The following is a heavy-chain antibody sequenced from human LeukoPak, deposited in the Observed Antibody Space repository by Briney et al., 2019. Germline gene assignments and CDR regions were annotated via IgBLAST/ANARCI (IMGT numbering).Heavy chain of an antibody. CDR1: RGTFSRYA. V-gene: IGHV1-69*05. J-gene: IGHJ3*02. D-gene: IGHD6-13*01. CDR3: ARGIPTTIAGSAFDI. Sequence: SVKVSCKASRGTFSRYAISWVRHAPRQGLEWMVGIIPIFGTANYAQKFQGRVTITTDESTSTAYMELSSLRSEDTAVYYCARGIPTTIAGSAFDIWGQGTMVTVSS. CDR2: IIPIFGTA.